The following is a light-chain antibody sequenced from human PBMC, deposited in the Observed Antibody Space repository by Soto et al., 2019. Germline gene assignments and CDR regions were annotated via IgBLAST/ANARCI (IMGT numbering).Light chain of an antibody. CDR3: SSSTTSSSYV. Sequence: QSLLTHPASVSGSPGQSITISCTGTSSDVGGYIYVSWYQQHPGKAPKLMIYDVTSRPSGVSYRFSGSKSGNTASLTISGLQAEDEADYYCSSSTTSSSYVFGTGTKVTVL. CDR1: SSDVGGYIY. J-gene: IGLJ1*01. CDR2: DVT. V-gene: IGLV2-14*01.